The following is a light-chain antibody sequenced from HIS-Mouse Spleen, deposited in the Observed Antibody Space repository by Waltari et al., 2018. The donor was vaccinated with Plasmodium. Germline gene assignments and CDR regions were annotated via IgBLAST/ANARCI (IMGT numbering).Light chain of an antibody. CDR3: QQYGSSPQIT. Sequence: EIVLTQSPGTLSLSPRERATLSCRASQSVSSSYLAWYQQKPGTAPRLLSLGASSRATGIPDRFSGSGAGTDFTLTISRLEPEDFAVYYCQQYGSSPQITFGGGTKVEIK. V-gene: IGKV3-20*01. J-gene: IGKJ4*01. CDR2: GAS. CDR1: QSVSSSY.